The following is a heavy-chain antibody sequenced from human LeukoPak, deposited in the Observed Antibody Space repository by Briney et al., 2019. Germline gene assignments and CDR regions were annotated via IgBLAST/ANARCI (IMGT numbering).Heavy chain of an antibody. CDR1: GSTFSDYY. CDR3: ARGPPETSASVDY. J-gene: IGHJ4*02. CDR2: ISSSGRTI. D-gene: IGHD2-2*01. Sequence: PGGSLRLSCAAAGSTFSDYYMSWTRQAPGKGLEWVSHISSSGRTIYYPDSVKGRFTVSRDNAKNSLYLQMNSLRAEDTAVYYCARGPPETSASVDYWGQGTLVTVSS. V-gene: IGHV3-11*01.